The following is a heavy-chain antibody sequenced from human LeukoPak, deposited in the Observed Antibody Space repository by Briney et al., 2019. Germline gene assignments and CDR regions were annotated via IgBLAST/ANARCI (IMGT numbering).Heavy chain of an antibody. CDR1: GFTVSSNY. J-gene: IGHJ4*02. CDR2: TGSGGST. V-gene: IGHV3-53*01. D-gene: IGHD5-18*01. CDR3: ATSPVYSYGHPYYFDY. Sequence: GGSLRLSCAASGFTVSSNYMSWVRQAPGKGLEWVSGITGSGGSTYYADSVKGRFTISRDNSKNTLYLQMNSLRAEDTAVYYCATSPVYSYGHPYYFDYWGQGTLVTVSS.